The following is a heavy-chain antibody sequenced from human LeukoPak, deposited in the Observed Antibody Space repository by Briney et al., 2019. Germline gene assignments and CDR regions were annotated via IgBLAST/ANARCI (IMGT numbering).Heavy chain of an antibody. Sequence: SETLSLTCTVSGGSISSYYWSWIRQPPGKGLEWIGYIYYSGSTNYNPSLKSRVTISVDTSKNQFSLKLSSVTAADTAVYYCARGGSSIAARYAFDIWGQGTMVTVSS. D-gene: IGHD6-6*01. J-gene: IGHJ3*02. CDR1: GGSISSYY. CDR3: ARGGSSIAARYAFDI. CDR2: IYYSGST. V-gene: IGHV4-59*01.